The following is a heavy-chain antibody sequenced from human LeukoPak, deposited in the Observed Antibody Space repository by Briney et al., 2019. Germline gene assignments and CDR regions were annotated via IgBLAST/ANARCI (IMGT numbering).Heavy chain of an antibody. D-gene: IGHD6-19*01. V-gene: IGHV3-21*01. CDR2: ISSSSSYI. CDR3: ASRYSSGYGRDY. Sequence: PGGSLRLSCAASGFTFSNYWMNWVRQAPGKGLEWVSSISSSSSYIYYADSVKGRFTISRDNAKNSLYLQMNSLRAEDTAVYYCASRYSSGYGRDYWGQGTLVTVSS. CDR1: GFTFSNYW. J-gene: IGHJ4*02.